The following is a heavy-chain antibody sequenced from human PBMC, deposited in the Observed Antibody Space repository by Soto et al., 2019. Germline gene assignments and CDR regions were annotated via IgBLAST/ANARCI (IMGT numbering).Heavy chain of an antibody. CDR3: ARESHDILTGPPWVWYFDL. V-gene: IGHV4-34*01. Sequence: QVQLQQWGAGPLRPLETLSLTCGVSGGSFSGYYWAWIRQSPGKGLEWIGEINDRGSINSNPSLKSRVSISVYTSKNHYSLNLRSVTAADTAVYYCARESHDILTGPPWVWYFDLWGRGTLVTVSS. CDR1: GGSFSGYY. CDR2: INDRGSI. J-gene: IGHJ2*01. D-gene: IGHD3-9*01.